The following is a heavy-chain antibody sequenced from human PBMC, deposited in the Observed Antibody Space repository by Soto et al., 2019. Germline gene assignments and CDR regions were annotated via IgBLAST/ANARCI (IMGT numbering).Heavy chain of an antibody. CDR2: IRSKANSYAT. D-gene: IGHD6-13*01. CDR1: GFTFSGSA. CDR3: ARDRKLQQLGHYYYGMDV. J-gene: IGHJ6*02. V-gene: IGHV3-73*01. Sequence: GESLKISCAASGFTFSGSAMHWVRQASGKGLEWVGRIRSKANSYATAYAASVKGRFTISRDDSKNTLYLQMNSLRAEDTAVYYCARDRKLQQLGHYYYGMDVWGQGTTVTVSS.